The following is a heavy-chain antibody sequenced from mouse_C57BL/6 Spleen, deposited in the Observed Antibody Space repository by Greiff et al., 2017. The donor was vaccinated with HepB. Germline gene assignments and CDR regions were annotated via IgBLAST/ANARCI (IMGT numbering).Heavy chain of an antibody. CDR1: GFSFNTYA. D-gene: IGHD2-1*01. CDR2: IRSKSNNYAT. J-gene: IGHJ3*01. Sequence: GGGLVQPKGSLKLSCAASGFSFNTYAMNWVRQALGKGLEWVARIRSKSNNYATYYADSVKDRFTISRDDSESMLYLQMNNLKTEDTAMYYCVRHDYGNGWGQGTLVTVSA. CDR3: VRHDYGNG. V-gene: IGHV10-1*01.